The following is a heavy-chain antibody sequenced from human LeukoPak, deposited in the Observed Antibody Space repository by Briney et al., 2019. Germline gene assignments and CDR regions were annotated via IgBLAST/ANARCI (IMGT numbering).Heavy chain of an antibody. D-gene: IGHD3-22*01. CDR2: ISGSGGST. V-gene: IGHV3-23*01. J-gene: IGHJ4*02. CDR1: GFTFSSYA. Sequence: GWSLRLSCAASGFTFSSYAMSWVRQAPGKGLEWVSAISGSGGSTYYADSVKGRFTISRDNSKNTLYLQMNSLRAEDTAVYYCAKPPYYYDSSGYYYYFDYWGQGTLVTVSS. CDR3: AKPPYYYDSSGYYYYFDY.